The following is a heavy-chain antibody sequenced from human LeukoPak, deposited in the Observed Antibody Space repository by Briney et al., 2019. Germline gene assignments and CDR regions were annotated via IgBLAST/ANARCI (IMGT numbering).Heavy chain of an antibody. D-gene: IGHD6-13*01. CDR2: IYTSGST. V-gene: IGHV4-61*02. J-gene: IGHJ4*02. CDR3: ARAGSSSPYFDY. Sequence: SETLSLTCTVSGGSISSGSYYWSWIRQPAGKGLEWIGRIYTSGSTNYNPSLKSRVTISVNTSKNQFSLKLSSVTATDTAVYYCARAGSSSPYFDYWGQGTLVTVSS. CDR1: GGSISSGSYY.